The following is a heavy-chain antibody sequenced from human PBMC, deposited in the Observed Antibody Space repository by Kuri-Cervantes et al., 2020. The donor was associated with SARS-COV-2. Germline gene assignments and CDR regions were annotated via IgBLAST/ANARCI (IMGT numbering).Heavy chain of an antibody. V-gene: IGHV4-59*12. J-gene: IGHJ4*02. D-gene: IGHD3-22*01. Sequence: GSLRLTCIVSGGSMSRYYWSWIRQPPGKGLEWIGYIYYSGSTNYNPSLKSRVTISVDTSKNQFSLRLSSVTAADTAVYYCASRGSYDSSGYYTPGGGYWGQGTLVTVSS. CDR2: IYYSGST. CDR3: ASRGSYDSSGYYTPGGGY. CDR1: GGSMSRYY.